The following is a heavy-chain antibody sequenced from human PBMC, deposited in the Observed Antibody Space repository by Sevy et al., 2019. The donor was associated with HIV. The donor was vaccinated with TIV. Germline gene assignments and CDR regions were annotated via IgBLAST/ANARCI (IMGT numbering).Heavy chain of an antibody. CDR2: INPNNGGT. Sequence: ASVKVSCKASGYSLTGYYIHWMRQAPGQGLEWMGWINPNNGGTNYAQRFQGRDTMTRDTSISTVSMELTSLRSDDTAVYFCARDFSASGTYVIRNCFDPWGQGTLVTGSS. D-gene: IGHD6-13*01. CDR1: GYSLTGYY. J-gene: IGHJ5*02. V-gene: IGHV1-2*02. CDR3: ARDFSASGTYVIRNCFDP.